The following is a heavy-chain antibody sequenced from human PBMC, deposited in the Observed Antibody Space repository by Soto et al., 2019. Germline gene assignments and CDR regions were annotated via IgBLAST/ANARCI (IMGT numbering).Heavy chain of an antibody. CDR1: GFTFSIYA. J-gene: IGHJ4*02. CDR2: ISTNGGST. D-gene: IGHD3-22*01. Sequence: GGSLRLSCSASGFTFSIYAMHWVRQAPGKGLEYVSSISTNGGSTDYADSVKGRFTISRDNSKNTVYLQMSSLRVEDTAVYYCVKGEYHYDSSGYYPFDYWGQGTLVT. CDR3: VKGEYHYDSSGYYPFDY. V-gene: IGHV3-64D*06.